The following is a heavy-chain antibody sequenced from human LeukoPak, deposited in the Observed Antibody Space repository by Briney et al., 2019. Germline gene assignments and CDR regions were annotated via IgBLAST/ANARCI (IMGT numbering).Heavy chain of an antibody. J-gene: IGHJ6*03. Sequence: SETLSLTCPVSGGSISSSSYYWGGIRHPPGKGLEGIGSIYYSGSTYSNPSLKSRVTISVDPSKNQFSLKLSSVTAADTAVYYCARHSGYSYGYAYYYYYMDVWGKGTTVTVSS. CDR1: GGSISSSSYY. CDR2: IYYSGST. V-gene: IGHV4-39*01. D-gene: IGHD5-18*01. CDR3: ARHSGYSYGYAYYYYYMDV.